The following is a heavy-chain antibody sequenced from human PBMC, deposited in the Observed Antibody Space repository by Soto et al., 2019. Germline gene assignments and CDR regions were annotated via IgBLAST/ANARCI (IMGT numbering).Heavy chain of an antibody. CDR3: ASGPGYYYYGMDV. CDR2: ISYDGSNK. CDR1: GFTFSSYA. J-gene: IGHJ6*02. Sequence: GGSLRLSCAASGFTFSSYAMHWVRQAPGKGLEWVAVISYDGSNKYYADSVKGRFTISRDNSKNTLYLQMNSLRAEDTAVYYCASGPGYYYYGMDVWGQGTTVTVSS. V-gene: IGHV3-30-3*01.